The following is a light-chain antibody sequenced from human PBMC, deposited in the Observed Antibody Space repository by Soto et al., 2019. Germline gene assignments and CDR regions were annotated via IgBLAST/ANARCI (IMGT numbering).Light chain of an antibody. J-gene: IGLJ1*01. V-gene: IGLV3-21*04. CDR1: NIGSKR. Sequence: SYELTQPPSVSVAPEKTARLTCGGDNIGSKRVHWYRQKPGQAPVLVIYYDSDRPSRIPERLSGSNSGNTATLTINRVEAGNEADYYCQVWDITTDHYVFGTGTKLTVL. CDR2: YDS. CDR3: QVWDITTDHYV.